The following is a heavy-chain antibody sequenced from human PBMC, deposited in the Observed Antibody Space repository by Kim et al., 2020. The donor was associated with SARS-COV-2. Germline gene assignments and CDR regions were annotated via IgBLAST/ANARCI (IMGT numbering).Heavy chain of an antibody. V-gene: IGHV4-31*03. CDR1: GGSISSDGYY. J-gene: IGHJ4*02. D-gene: IGHD3-16*01. CDR3: ARRSPGGGTGHFDY. CDR2: IYYSGTT. Sequence: SETLSLTCTVSGGSISSDGYYWSWIRQHPGKGLEWIGYIYYSGTTYYNPSLKSRVTISVDTSENRFSLKLSSVTAADTAVYYCARRSPGGGTGHFDYWGQGTLVTVSS.